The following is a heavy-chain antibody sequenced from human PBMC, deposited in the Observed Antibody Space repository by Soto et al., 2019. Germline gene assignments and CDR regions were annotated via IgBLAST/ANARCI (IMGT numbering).Heavy chain of an antibody. CDR1: GFTFDDYA. V-gene: IGHV3-9*01. CDR3: AKVRDRWKGSDY. D-gene: IGHD1-1*01. CDR2: ISWKSGSI. Sequence: EVQPVESGGGWVQPGRSLRLSCAASGFTFDDYAMHWVRQPPGKGLEWVSGISWKSGSIGYADSVKCRFTISRDNAKNSLELQMNSLRAEDTDLSYCAKVRDRWKGSDYLGQGTLVTVSS. J-gene: IGHJ4*02.